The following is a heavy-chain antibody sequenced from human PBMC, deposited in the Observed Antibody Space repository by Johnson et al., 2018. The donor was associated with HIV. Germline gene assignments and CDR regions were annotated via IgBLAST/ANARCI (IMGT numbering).Heavy chain of an antibody. V-gene: IGHV3-13*01. CDR2: IGTAGDT. D-gene: IGHD4-23*01. Sequence: EVQLVESGGGVVQPGRSLRLSCAASGFTFSSYAMHWVRQAPGKGLEWVSAIGTAGDTYYPGSVKGRFTISRENAKNSLYLQMNSLRAGDTAVYYCARGDYGGNLDAFDIWGQGTMVTVSS. J-gene: IGHJ3*02. CDR3: ARGDYGGNLDAFDI. CDR1: GFTFSSYA.